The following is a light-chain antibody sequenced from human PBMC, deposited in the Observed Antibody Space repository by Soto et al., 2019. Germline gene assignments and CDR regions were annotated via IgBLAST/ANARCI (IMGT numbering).Light chain of an antibody. CDR3: QSYDSSLSGWV. CDR2: GNS. V-gene: IGLV1-40*01. CDR1: SSNIGAGYD. J-gene: IGLJ3*02. Sequence: QAVVTQPPSVSGAPGQRVTISCTGSSSNIGAGYDVHWYQQLPGTAPKLLIYGNSNRPSGVPDRFSGSKSGTSASLAITGLQAEDGADYYCQSYDSSLSGWVFAGGTKLTVL.